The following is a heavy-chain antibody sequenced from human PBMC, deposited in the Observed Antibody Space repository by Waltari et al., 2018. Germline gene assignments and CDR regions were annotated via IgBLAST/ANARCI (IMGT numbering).Heavy chain of an antibody. CDR3: ARDPSTMLPSSSWYQDRRRMDV. CDR1: GYTFTGYY. J-gene: IGHJ6*02. CDR2: INPNSGGT. D-gene: IGHD6-13*01. V-gene: IGHV1-2*06. Sequence: QVQLVQSGAEVKKPGASVKVSCKASGYTFTGYYMHWVRQAPGQGLEWMGRINPNSGGTNYAQKFQGRVTMTRDTSISTAYMERSRLRSDDTAVYYCARDPSTMLPSSSWYQDRRRMDVWGQGTTVTVSS.